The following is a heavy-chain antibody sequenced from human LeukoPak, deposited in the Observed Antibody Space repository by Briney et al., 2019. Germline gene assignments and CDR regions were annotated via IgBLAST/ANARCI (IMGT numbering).Heavy chain of an antibody. CDR2: IYYSGST. Sequence: SQTLSLTCTVSGGSISSGDYYWSWIRQPPGKGLEWIGYIYYSGSTYYNPSLKSRVTISVDTSKNQFSLKLSSVTAADTAVYYCAREQQLLSWLFDYWGQGTLVTVSS. CDR3: AREQQLLSWLFDY. V-gene: IGHV4-30-4*01. D-gene: IGHD6-13*01. J-gene: IGHJ4*02. CDR1: GGSISSGDYY.